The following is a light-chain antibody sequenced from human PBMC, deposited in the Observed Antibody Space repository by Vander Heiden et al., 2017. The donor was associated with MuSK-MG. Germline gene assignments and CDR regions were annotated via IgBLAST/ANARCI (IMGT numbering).Light chain of an antibody. CDR3: QQSYSTPLT. CDR1: QSISSY. V-gene: IGKV1-39*01. CDR2: AAS. Sequence: DIQMTQSPSSLSASVGDRVTITCRASQSISSYLNWYQQKPGKAPKLLIYAASSLQSGVPSRFSGSGSGTDFTLTISILQPEDFATYYCQQSYSTPLTFGHGTRLEIK. J-gene: IGKJ5*01.